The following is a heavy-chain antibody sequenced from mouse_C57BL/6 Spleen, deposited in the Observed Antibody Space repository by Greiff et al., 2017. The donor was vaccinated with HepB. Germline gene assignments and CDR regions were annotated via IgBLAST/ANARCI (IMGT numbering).Heavy chain of an antibody. D-gene: IGHD2-4*01. V-gene: IGHV5-17*01. J-gene: IGHJ2*01. CDR1: GFTFSDYG. Sequence: EVKLVESGGGLVKPGGSLKLSCAASGFTFSDYGMHWVRQAPEKGLEWVAYISSGSSTIYYADTVKGRFTISRDNAKTTLFLQMTSLRSEDTAMYYCARGYDYDGFDYWGQGTTLTVSS. CDR3: ARGYDYDGFDY. CDR2: ISSGSSTI.